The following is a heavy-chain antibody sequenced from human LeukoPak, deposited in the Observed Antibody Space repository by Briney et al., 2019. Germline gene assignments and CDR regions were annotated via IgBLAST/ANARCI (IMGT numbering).Heavy chain of an antibody. CDR2: IYYSGST. CDR1: GGSISINHYY. J-gene: IGHJ3*02. V-gene: IGHV4-61*05. CDR3: ARLPGFRDAFDI. Sequence: SSETLSLTCTVSGGSISINHYYWGWIRQPPGKGLEWIGYIYYSGSTNYNPSLKSRVTISLDTSKNQFSLKLSSVTAADTAVYYCARLPGFRDAFDIWGQGTMVTVSS.